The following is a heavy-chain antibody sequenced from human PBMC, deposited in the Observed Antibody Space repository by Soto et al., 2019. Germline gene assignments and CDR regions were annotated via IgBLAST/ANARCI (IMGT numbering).Heavy chain of an antibody. CDR2: ISPPGGTT. CDR3: AKDLTPIQLWPSSFDF. CDR1: GFTLSRFA. D-gene: IGHD5-18*01. J-gene: IGHJ4*02. Sequence: PXGSLRLSCLAAGFTLSRFAMSWVRQAPGKGLEWVSTISPPGGTTFYADSARGRFTISRDNSKNTLYLELNSLRAEDTAIYYCAKDLTPIQLWPSSFDFWGQGTLVTVSS. V-gene: IGHV3-23*01.